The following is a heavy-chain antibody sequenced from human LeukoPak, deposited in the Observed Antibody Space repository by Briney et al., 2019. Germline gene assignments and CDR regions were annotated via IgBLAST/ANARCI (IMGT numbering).Heavy chain of an antibody. CDR2: INHSGST. D-gene: IGHD3-9*01. J-gene: IGHJ4*02. V-gene: IGHV4-34*01. Sequence: SETLSLTCAVYGGSFSGYYWSWICQPPGKGLEWIGEINHSGSTNYNPSLKSRVTISVDTSKNQFSLKLSSVTAADTAVYYCARGEYFDWLYRSQYYFDYWGQGTLVTVSS. CDR1: GGSFSGYY. CDR3: ARGEYFDWLYRSQYYFDY.